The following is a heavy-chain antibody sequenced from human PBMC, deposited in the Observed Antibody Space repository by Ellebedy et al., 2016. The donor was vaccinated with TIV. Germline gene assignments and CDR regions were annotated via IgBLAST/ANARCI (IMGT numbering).Heavy chain of an antibody. CDR3: ARAMWSYYFDY. J-gene: IGHJ4*02. CDR1: GGSINNHY. CDR2: IYYSGTT. Sequence: SETLSLTCTVSGGSINNHYWSWIRQPPGKGLEWIGYIYYSGTTSYNPSLKSRVTISVDTSKNQFSLKLSSVTAADTAVYYCARAMWSYYFDYWGQGTLVTVSS. D-gene: IGHD2-21*01. V-gene: IGHV4-59*11.